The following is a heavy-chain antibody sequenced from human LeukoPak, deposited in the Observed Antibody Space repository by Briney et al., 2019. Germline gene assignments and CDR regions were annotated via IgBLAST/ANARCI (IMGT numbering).Heavy chain of an antibody. V-gene: IGHV4-59*11. CDR2: IYYSGST. CDR3: ARGDGTLDY. D-gene: IGHD1-1*01. CDR1: GGSISSHY. J-gene: IGHJ4*02. Sequence: SETLSLTCTVSGGSISSHYWSWIRQPPGKGLEWIGYIYYSGSTNYNPSLKGRVTISVDTSKNQFSLKLSSVTAADTAVYYCARGDGTLDYWGQGTLVTVSS.